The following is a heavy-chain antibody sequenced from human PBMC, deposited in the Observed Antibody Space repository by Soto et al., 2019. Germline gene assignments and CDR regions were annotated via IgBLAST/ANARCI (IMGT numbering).Heavy chain of an antibody. CDR3: AREGPHWVFEI. CDR2: LGTGDDT. CDR1: GLTFSTYD. J-gene: IGHJ2*01. V-gene: IGHV3-13*01. Sequence: EVQLVESGGGLVQPGGSLRLSCAASGLTFSTYDMHWVRQPIGKGLEWVAALGTGDDTYYPDSVRGRFTVSRDDVKNSLYLQRDSLTDGDTAVYYCAREGPHWVFEIWGRGTLVIVSS.